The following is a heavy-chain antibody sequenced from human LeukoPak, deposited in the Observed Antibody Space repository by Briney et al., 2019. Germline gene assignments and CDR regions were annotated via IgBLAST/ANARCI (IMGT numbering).Heavy chain of an antibody. D-gene: IGHD1-26*01. V-gene: IGHV4-39*01. J-gene: IGHJ4*02. CDR3: ARQGVGATDC. Sequence: SETLSLTCTVSGGSISSSTYYWAWIRQSPGKGLEWIGSITYSGSTYYNPSLESRVTISVDTSKNQFSLRLISVTAVDTAVYYCARQGVGATDCWGQGTLVIVSS. CDR1: GGSISSSTYY. CDR2: ITYSGST.